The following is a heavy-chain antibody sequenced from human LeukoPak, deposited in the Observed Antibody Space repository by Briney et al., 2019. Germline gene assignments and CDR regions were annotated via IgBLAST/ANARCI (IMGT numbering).Heavy chain of an antibody. V-gene: IGHV1-3*01. Sequence: ASVKVSCKASGYTFTSYAMHWVRPAPGQGLEWMGWINAGNGNTKYSQKFQGRVTITRDTSASTAYMELSSLRSEDTAVYYCARVSSGWYEPSFDYWGQGTLVTVSS. CDR1: GYTFTSYA. D-gene: IGHD6-19*01. CDR2: INAGNGNT. J-gene: IGHJ4*02. CDR3: ARVSSGWYEPSFDY.